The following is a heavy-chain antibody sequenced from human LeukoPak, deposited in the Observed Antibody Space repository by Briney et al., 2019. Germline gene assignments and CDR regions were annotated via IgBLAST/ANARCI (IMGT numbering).Heavy chain of an antibody. CDR3: ARDWERVTTSGYYYYYMDV. V-gene: IGHV4-39*07. CDR1: GGSISSSSYY. Sequence: PSETLSLTCTVSGGSISSSSYYWGWIRQPPGKGLEWIGSIYYSGSTYYNPSLKSRVTISVDTSKNQFSLKLSSVTAADTAVYYCARDWERVTTSGYYYYYMDVWGKGTTVTVSS. D-gene: IGHD4-17*01. CDR2: IYYSGST. J-gene: IGHJ6*03.